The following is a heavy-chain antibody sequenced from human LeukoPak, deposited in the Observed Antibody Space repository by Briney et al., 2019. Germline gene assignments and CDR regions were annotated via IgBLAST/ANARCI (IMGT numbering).Heavy chain of an antibody. Sequence: SETLPLTCTVSGGSISSSSYYWGWIRQPPGKGPEWIGSIYYSGSTYYNPSLKSRVTISVDTSKNQFSLKLNSVTAADMAVYYCARQGTYTSSCFDYWGLGTLVTVSS. D-gene: IGHD6-13*01. CDR1: GGSISSSSYY. CDR3: ARQGTYTSSCFDY. CDR2: IYYSGST. J-gene: IGHJ4*02. V-gene: IGHV4-39*01.